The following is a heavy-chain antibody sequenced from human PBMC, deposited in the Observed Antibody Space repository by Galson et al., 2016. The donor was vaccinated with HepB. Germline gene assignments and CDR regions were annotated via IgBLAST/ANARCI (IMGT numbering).Heavy chain of an antibody. D-gene: IGHD4-23*01. CDR1: GFSIQMYA. Sequence: SLRLSCAASGFSIQMYAINWVRQAPGKGLEWVSSINNGGGTTRYGDFVQGRFTISRDNSKSTVFLQMSSLRAEDTAVYYCAIDSVGGPKSNFPDSWGQGTLVTVSS. CDR2: INNGGGTT. CDR3: AIDSVGGPKSNFPDS. V-gene: IGHV3-23*01. J-gene: IGHJ5*01.